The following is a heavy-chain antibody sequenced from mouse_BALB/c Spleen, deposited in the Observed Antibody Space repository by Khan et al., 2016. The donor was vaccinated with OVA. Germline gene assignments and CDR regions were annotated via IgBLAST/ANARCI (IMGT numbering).Heavy chain of an antibody. J-gene: IGHJ2*01. CDR1: GYTFINYW. Sequence: VQLQQSGAELAKPGASVKMSCKASGYTFINYWILWVKQRPGQGLEWIGYINTSTGYTEYNQNFKDKATLTADKSSSTAYMQLSSLKSEDSAVFYFACKVLRGDFDYWGQGTTLTVSS. D-gene: IGHD1-1*01. CDR3: ACKVLRGDFDY. CDR2: INTSTGYT. V-gene: IGHV1-7*01.